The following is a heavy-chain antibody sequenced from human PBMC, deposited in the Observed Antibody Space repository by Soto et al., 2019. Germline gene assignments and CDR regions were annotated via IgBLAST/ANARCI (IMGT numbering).Heavy chain of an antibody. D-gene: IGHD2-15*01. CDR3: ARGTPLGY. J-gene: IGHJ4*02. Sequence: SETPSLTCAVSGTSFGTYYWSWIRQPPGKGLEWIGYIFYSGHLKYNPSLKSRLTISVDRSKNQFSLKLSSVTAADTAVYYCARGTPLGYWGQGTLVTVSS. CDR1: GTSFGTYY. CDR2: IFYSGHL. V-gene: IGHV4-59*12.